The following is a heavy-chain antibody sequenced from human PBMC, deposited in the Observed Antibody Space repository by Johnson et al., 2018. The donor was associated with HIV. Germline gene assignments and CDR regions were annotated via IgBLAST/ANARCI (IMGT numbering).Heavy chain of an antibody. D-gene: IGHD2-21*01. CDR3: AKGMGYCGGDCPDAFDI. Sequence: QVQLVESGGGVVQPGRSLTLSCIGSGFTFSDYAIHWVRQAPGKGLEWVAVISDDGTNKYYADSVKGRFTIPRDNSKNTLYLQMNSLRAEDTAVYYCAKGMGYCGGDCPDAFDIWGQGTMVTVSS. V-gene: IGHV3-30-3*01. J-gene: IGHJ3*02. CDR1: GFTFSDYA. CDR2: ISDDGTNK.